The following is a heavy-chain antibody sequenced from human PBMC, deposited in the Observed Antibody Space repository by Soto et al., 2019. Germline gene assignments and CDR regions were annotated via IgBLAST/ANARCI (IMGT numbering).Heavy chain of an antibody. Sequence: QVQLVESGGGVVQPGRSLRLSCAASGFTFSSYAMHWVRQAPGKGLEWVAVIWYDENNTYYADYVKGRFTISRDNSKNTLYLQMNSRRAEDTAVYYWARDRGPYRNYADFDYWGQGTLVTVSS. CDR2: IWYDENNT. V-gene: IGHV3-33*01. J-gene: IGHJ4*02. CDR1: GFTFSSYA. D-gene: IGHD1-7*01. CDR3: ARDRGPYRNYADFDY.